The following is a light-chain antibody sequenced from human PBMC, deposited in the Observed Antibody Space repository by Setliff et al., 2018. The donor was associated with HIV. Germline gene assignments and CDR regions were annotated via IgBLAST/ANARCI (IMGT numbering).Light chain of an antibody. Sequence: QAVVTQEPSLTVSPGGTVTLTCGSNTGVVTSGHYPYWLQQKPGQAPRTLIYDTSNKHSWTPTRFSGSLLGGKAALTLSGAQPEDEADDYCLLSYHGARPNWVFGGGTK. CDR2: DTS. V-gene: IGLV7-46*01. J-gene: IGLJ3*02. CDR3: LLSYHGARPNWV. CDR1: TGVVTSGHY.